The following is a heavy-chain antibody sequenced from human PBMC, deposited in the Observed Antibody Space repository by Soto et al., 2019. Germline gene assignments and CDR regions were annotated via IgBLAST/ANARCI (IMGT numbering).Heavy chain of an antibody. Sequence: GGSLRLSCAASGFTFSDYYISWIRQVPGKGLEWVSYITSDGSPIYYADSVRGRFTISRDSAKNSVSLQMNSLRAEDTAMYYCAGGEMSTISFDYWGQGTLVTVSS. CDR3: AGGEMSTISFDY. D-gene: IGHD1-1*01. CDR2: ITSDGSPI. CDR1: GFTFSDYY. V-gene: IGHV3-11*01. J-gene: IGHJ4*02.